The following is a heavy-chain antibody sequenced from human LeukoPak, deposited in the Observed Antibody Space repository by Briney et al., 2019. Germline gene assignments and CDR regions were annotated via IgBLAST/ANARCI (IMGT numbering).Heavy chain of an antibody. D-gene: IGHD3-22*01. CDR2: ISYGGGT. J-gene: IGHJ4*02. V-gene: IGHV4-59*08. CDR1: GGSISNFY. CDR3: ARLGDTSGYFYYFDN. Sequence: PSETLSLTCAVSGGSISNFYWSWVRQPAGKGLEWVGYISYGGGTTYNASLKHRLSMSMDTSKNQLSLRLSSVTAADTALYYCARLGDTSGYFYYFDNWGQGTLVTVSS.